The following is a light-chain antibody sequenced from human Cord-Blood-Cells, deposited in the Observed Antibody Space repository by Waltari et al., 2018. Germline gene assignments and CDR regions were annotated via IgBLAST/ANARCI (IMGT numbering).Light chain of an antibody. CDR1: SLRSYY. V-gene: IGLV3-19*01. CDR3: NSRDSSGNHLV. CDR2: EKN. J-gene: IGLJ2*01. Sequence: SSELTQDPAVSVALGQTVRITCQGDSLRSYYASWYQQKPGQAPVLDIDEKNNRPSVIPDRFSGSSSGNTASLTITGAQAEDEADYYCNSRDSSGNHLVFGGGTKLTVL.